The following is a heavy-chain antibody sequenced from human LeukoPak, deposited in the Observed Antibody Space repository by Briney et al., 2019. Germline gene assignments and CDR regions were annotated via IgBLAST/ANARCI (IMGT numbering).Heavy chain of an antibody. D-gene: IGHD2-2*01. CDR1: GGSISSYY. J-gene: IGHJ5*02. V-gene: IGHV4-59*12. CDR3: ASAIVVVPAAIVGWFDP. Sequence: PSETLSLTCTVSGGSISSYYWSWIRQPPGKGLEWIGYIYYSGSTNYNPSLKSRVTISVDRSKNQFSLKLSSVTAADTAVYYCASAIVVVPAAIVGWFDPWGQGTLVTVSS. CDR2: IYYSGST.